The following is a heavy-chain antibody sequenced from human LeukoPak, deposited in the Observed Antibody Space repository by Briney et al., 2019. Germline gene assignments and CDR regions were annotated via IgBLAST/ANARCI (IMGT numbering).Heavy chain of an antibody. CDR3: ARDPAWEPHYYYYMDV. D-gene: IGHD1-26*01. J-gene: IGHJ6*03. Sequence: GGSLRLSCAASGFTFSTYNMNWVRQAPGKGLEWVSFISSRSRYISFADSVKGRFTISRDNAKNSLFLRMNSLRAEDTAVYFCARDPAWEPHYYYYMDVWGKGTSVTVSS. CDR1: GFTFSTYN. V-gene: IGHV3-21*01. CDR2: ISSRSRYI.